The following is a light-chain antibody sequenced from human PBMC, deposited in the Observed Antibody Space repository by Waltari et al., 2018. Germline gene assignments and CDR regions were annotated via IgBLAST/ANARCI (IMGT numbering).Light chain of an antibody. Sequence: EVVMTQSPATLSVSPGERATLSCRASQSVSSFLAWYQQNPGQAPRLLIYGASTRATGIPARFSGSGSGTEFTLTISSLQSEDFAVYYCQQYNDWPPLTFGGGTKVEIK. V-gene: IGKV3-15*01. CDR1: QSVSSF. CDR2: GAS. J-gene: IGKJ4*01. CDR3: QQYNDWPPLT.